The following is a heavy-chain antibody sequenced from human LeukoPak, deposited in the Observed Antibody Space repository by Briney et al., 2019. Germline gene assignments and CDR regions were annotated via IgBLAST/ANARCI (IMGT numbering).Heavy chain of an antibody. J-gene: IGHJ6*03. D-gene: IGHD2-21*01. Sequence: SVTVSFKASGDTFTSYGISWVRQAPGQGLEWMGRISPNLGIANYAQKFQGRVTITTDKSTSTAYMELRSLRSEDTAVYYCASGRAVVIATNMDDWGKGTTVTVSS. CDR1: GDTFTSYG. CDR3: ASGRAVVIATNMDD. V-gene: IGHV1-69*04. CDR2: ISPNLGIA.